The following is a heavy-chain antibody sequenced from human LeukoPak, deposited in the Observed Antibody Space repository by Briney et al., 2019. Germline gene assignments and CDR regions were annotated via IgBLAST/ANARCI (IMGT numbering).Heavy chain of an antibody. CDR3: ARSPQFYGSGKGMDV. J-gene: IGHJ6*02. Sequence: GESLKISCKVSGYLFIRYWIAWVRQKPGKGLEWMGIMHPGDFDTKYSLSFQGQITISADRSISTAYLQWSSLKASDTAMYYCARSPQFYGSGKGMDVWGQGTTVTVSS. CDR2: MHPGDFDT. CDR1: GYLFIRYW. V-gene: IGHV5-51*01. D-gene: IGHD3-10*01.